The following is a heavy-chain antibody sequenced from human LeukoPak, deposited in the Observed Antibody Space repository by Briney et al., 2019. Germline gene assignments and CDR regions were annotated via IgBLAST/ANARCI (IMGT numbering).Heavy chain of an antibody. CDR3: ARGSTRFNNWYEWFDP. J-gene: IGHJ5*02. CDR1: SGSFSGFY. D-gene: IGHD1-1*01. CDR2: INHSGST. Sequence: SETLSLTCAVYSGSFSGFYWTWIRQPPGKGLEWIGEINHSGSTNYNPSLKSRVIISLDTSKNQFSLKLTSVTAADTAVYYCARGSTRFNNWYEWFDPWGQGTLVTVSS. V-gene: IGHV4-34*01.